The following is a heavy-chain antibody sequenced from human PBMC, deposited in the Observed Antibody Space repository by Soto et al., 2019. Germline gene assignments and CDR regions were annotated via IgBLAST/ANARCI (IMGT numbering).Heavy chain of an antibody. J-gene: IGHJ3*02. CDR1: GGSFSGYY. CDR3: ARAKYSSSWYRSAFDI. D-gene: IGHD6-13*01. Sequence: SETLSLTCAVYGGSFSGYYWSWIRQPPGKGLEWIGEINHSGSTNYNPSLKSRVTISVDTSKNQFSLKLSSVTAADTAVYYCARAKYSSSWYRSAFDIWGQGTMVTVSS. CDR2: INHSGST. V-gene: IGHV4-34*01.